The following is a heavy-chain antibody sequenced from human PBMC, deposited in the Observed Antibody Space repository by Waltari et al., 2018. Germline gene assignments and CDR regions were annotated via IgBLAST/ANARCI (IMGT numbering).Heavy chain of an antibody. V-gene: IGHV4-34*01. CDR1: GGSFSGYH. D-gene: IGHD2-2*01. CDR2: INHSGST. CDR3: ARPYCSSASCYGAFDI. J-gene: IGHJ3*02. Sequence: QVQLQQWGAGLLKPSETLSLTCAVYGGSFSGYHWSWIRQPPGKGLEWIGEINHSGSTNYNSARKSRFTRSVDTSKNQFSLKLRSVTAADTAVYYCARPYCSSASCYGAFDIWGQGTMVTVSS.